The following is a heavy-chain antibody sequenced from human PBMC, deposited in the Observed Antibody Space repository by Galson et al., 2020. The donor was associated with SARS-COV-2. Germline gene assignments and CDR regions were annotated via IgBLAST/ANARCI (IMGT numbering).Heavy chain of an antibody. J-gene: IGHJ6*03. D-gene: IGHD3-22*01. CDR1: GGSFSDYY. V-gene: IGHV4-34*01. Sequence: SETLSLTCAVYGGSFSDYYWSWIRQSPGKGLEWLGEINHSGSTKSSPSLKSRVTIAVDTSKNPLPLKLTSMTAADTAVYYCARSRQDVTMIVVAITAYYHYMDVWSRGTTVTLSS. CDR3: ARSRQDVTMIVVAITAYYHYMDV. CDR2: INHSGST.